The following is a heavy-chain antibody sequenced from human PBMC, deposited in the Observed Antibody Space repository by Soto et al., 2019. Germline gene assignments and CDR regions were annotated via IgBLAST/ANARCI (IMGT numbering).Heavy chain of an antibody. D-gene: IGHD2-15*01. CDR3: ARAGELGYCSGGSCPLNWFDP. Sequence: SETLSLTCTVSGGSISSYYWSWIRQPPGKGLEWFGYIYYSGSTNYNPSLKSRVTISVDTSKNQFSLKLSSVTAADTAVYYCARAGELGYCSGGSCPLNWFDPWGQGTLVTVSS. J-gene: IGHJ5*02. CDR2: IYYSGST. CDR1: GGSISSYY. V-gene: IGHV4-59*01.